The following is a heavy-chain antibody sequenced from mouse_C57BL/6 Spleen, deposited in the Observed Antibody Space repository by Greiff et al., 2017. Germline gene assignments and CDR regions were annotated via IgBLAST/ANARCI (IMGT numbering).Heavy chain of an antibody. Sequence: QVQLQQPGAELVRPGPSVRVSCKASGYAFTIYWIGWVKQGPGRGLGGIGGINPGGGGTNYNAKFTGKATRTADISSSTPYSQLSSLTSGDSAVYFCARATDYWGQGTTLTVSS. V-gene: IGHV1-54*01. J-gene: IGHJ2*01. CDR2: INPGGGGT. CDR3: ARATDY. CDR1: GYAFTIYW.